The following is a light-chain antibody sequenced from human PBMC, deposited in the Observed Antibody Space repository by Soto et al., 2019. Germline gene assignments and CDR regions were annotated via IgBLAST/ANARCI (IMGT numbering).Light chain of an antibody. CDR1: SSDVGGYNY. J-gene: IGLJ2*01. CDR2: EVS. V-gene: IGLV2-8*01. Sequence: QSVLTQPPYASGSPGQSVTISCTGTSSDVGGYNYVSWYQQHPGKAPKLMIYEVSKRPSGVPDRFSGSKSGNTASLTVSGLQSEDEADYYCSSYAGRNNFVVFGGGTQLTVL. CDR3: SSYAGRNNFVV.